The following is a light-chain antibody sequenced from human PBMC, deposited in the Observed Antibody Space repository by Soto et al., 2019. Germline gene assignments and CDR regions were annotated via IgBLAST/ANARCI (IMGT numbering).Light chain of an antibody. CDR2: EVH. CDR1: GRDVGDSSH. J-gene: IGLJ3*02. CDR3: CLSPGSLTWL. V-gene: IGLV2-11*01. Sequence: QSALTQPRSVSGSPGQSVTISCTATGRDVGDSSHVSWYQLHPGKAPKLMIYEVHNRPSGVPDRCSGSKSGSTASLTISGLQAEDEAEYYCCLSPGSLTWLFGGGTKLTVL.